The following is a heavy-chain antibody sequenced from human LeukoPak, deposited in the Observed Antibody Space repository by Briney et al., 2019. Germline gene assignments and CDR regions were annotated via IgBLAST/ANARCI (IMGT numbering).Heavy chain of an antibody. CDR1: GFTFGDYA. CDR2: ISGSGGKT. V-gene: IGHV3-23*01. J-gene: IGHJ2*01. Sequence: GGSLRLSCTASGFTFGDYAMNWVRQAPGKGLEWGSGISGSGGKTYYADSVKGRFTISRDNFKNTLYLQMNSLRAEDTAVYYCAKDWTGTKPFDLWGRGTLVTVSS. CDR3: AKDWTGTKPFDL. D-gene: IGHD3/OR15-3a*01.